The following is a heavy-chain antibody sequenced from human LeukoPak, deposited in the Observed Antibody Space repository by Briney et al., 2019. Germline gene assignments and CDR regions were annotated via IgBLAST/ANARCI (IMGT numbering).Heavy chain of an antibody. J-gene: IGHJ4*02. V-gene: IGHV3-48*01. CDR3: ARRATTERGHSYGLDF. CDR2: ISSSSSTI. CDR1: GFTFSSYR. Sequence: GGSLRLSCAASGFTFSSYRMNWVRQAPGKGLEWVSYISSSSSTIYYADSVKGRFTISRDNAKNSLYLQMNSLRAEDTAMYYCARRATTERGHSYGLDFWGQGTLVTVSS. D-gene: IGHD5-18*01.